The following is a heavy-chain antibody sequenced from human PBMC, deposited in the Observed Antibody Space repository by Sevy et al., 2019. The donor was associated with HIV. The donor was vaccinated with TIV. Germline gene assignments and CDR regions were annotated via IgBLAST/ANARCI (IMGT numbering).Heavy chain of an antibody. D-gene: IGHD3-22*01. J-gene: IGHJ3*02. Sequence: GGSLRLSCAASGFTFSTYWMTWVRQAPGKGLEWVSSISSSSSYIYYADSVKGRFTISRDNAKNSLYLQMNSLRAEDTAVYYCARAYYDSSGYQPNDAFDIWGQGTMVTVSS. CDR2: ISSSSSYI. V-gene: IGHV3-21*01. CDR3: ARAYYDSSGYQPNDAFDI. CDR1: GFTFSTYW.